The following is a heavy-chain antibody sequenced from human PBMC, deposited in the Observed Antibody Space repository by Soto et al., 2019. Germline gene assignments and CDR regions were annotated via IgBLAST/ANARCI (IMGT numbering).Heavy chain of an antibody. CDR3: AKDMAPVAWATCDY. V-gene: IGHV3-9*01. J-gene: IGHJ4*02. D-gene: IGHD6-19*01. CDR1: GFTFDASG. CDR2: ISWNSGYI. Sequence: EVQLVESGGGLVQPGRSLRLSCAASGFTFDASGMHWVRQAPGKGLEWVSGISWNSGYIGYGDSVKGRFTISRDNAKNSLDPQMNTLRAEDTALYYGAKDMAPVAWATCDYWGQGTVVTVSS.